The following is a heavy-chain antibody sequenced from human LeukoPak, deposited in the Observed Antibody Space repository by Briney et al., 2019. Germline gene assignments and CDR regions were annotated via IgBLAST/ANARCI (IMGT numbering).Heavy chain of an antibody. Sequence: GASVKVSCKASGYSFTSNYIHWVRQATGQGPEWMGWMNPNSGNTGYAQKFQGRVTMTRNTSISTAYMELSSLRSEDTAVYYCARAGGYCGSTNCPYYFDYWGQETLVTVSS. J-gene: IGHJ4*02. CDR2: MNPNSGNT. CDR3: ARAGGYCGSTNCPYYFDY. V-gene: IGHV1-8*02. D-gene: IGHD2-2*01. CDR1: GYSFTSNY.